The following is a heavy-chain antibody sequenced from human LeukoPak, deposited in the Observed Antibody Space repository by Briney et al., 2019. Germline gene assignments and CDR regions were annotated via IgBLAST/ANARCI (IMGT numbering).Heavy chain of an antibody. D-gene: IGHD6-6*01. CDR3: TRVIAARPRAPFDY. V-gene: IGHV4-34*01. J-gene: IGHJ4*02. CDR1: GGSFSGYY. CDR2: IYYSGST. Sequence: SETLSLTCAVYGGSFSGYYWSWIRQPPGKGLEWIGSIYYSGSTYYNPSLKSRVTISVDTSKDQFSLKLSSVTAADTAVYYCTRVIAARPRAPFDYWGQGTLVTVSS.